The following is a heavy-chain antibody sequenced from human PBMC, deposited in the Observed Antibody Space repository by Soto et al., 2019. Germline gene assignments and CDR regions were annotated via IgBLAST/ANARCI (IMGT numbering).Heavy chain of an antibody. CDR3: ARGYYGSGSYNWFDP. D-gene: IGHD3-10*01. J-gene: IGHJ5*02. CDR1: GGSISSYY. V-gene: IGHV4-59*01. Sequence: SETLSLTCTVSGGSISSYYWSWIRQPRGKGLEWIGYIYYSGSTNYNPSLKSRVTISVDTSKNQFSLKLSSVTAADTAVYYCARGYYGSGSYNWFDPWGQGTLVTVSS. CDR2: IYYSGST.